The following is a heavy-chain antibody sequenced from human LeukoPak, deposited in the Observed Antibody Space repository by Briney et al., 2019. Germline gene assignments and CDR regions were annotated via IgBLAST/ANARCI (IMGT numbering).Heavy chain of an antibody. V-gene: IGHV4-34*01. CDR2: INHSGTT. CDR1: GGSFSDHY. D-gene: IGHD4-11*01. Sequence: SETLSLTCTVYGGSFSDHYWNWIRQPPGKGLEWIGEINHSGTTNYNPSLKSRVTISVDTSKNQFSLKLSSVTAADTATYYCARGFYSSNWYFDLWGRGTLVTVSS. J-gene: IGHJ2*01. CDR3: ARGFYSSNWYFDL.